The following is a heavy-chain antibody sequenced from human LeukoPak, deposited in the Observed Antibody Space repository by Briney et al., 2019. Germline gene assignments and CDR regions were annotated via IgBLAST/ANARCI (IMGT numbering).Heavy chain of an antibody. CDR3: ARVPAAAGTFDY. CDR1: GLTFISNW. D-gene: IGHD6-13*01. V-gene: IGHV3-7*03. CDR2: IKQDGSEK. J-gene: IGHJ4*02. Sequence: GESLRLSCAASGLTFISNWMSWVGQPPGKGLDWVANIKQDGSEKYYVDSVKGRFTISRDNAKNSLYLQMNSLRAEDTAVYYCARVPAAAGTFDYWGQGTLVTVSS.